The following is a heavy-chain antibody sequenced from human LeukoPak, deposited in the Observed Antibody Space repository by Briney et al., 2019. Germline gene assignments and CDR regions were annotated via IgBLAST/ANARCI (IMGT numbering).Heavy chain of an antibody. D-gene: IGHD2-15*01. CDR1: GFSLSNHD. CDR3: AGGTVVVLSAMDV. CDR2: ISSSSTYI. J-gene: IGHJ6*02. Sequence: GGSLRLSCAASGFSLSNHDINWVRQAPGKGLQWVSSISSSSTYIYYGDSVKGRFTVSRDNAKNSVSLQMNSLRADDTAVYYCAGGTVVVLSAMDVWGQGTTVIVSS. V-gene: IGHV3-21*01.